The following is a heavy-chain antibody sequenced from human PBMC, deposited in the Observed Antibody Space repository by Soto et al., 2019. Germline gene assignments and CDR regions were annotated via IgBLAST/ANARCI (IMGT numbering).Heavy chain of an antibody. CDR2: IYYSGST. CDR1: GGSISSGGYY. D-gene: IGHD4-17*01. V-gene: IGHV4-31*03. CDR3: ARDGEAAAGADAFDL. Sequence: QVQLQESGPGLVKPSQTLSLTCTVSGGSISSGGYYWSWIRQHPGKGLEWIGYIYYSGSTYYNPSLKSRVTISVDTSKNHFPLQLSSVTAADTAVYYCARDGEAAAGADAFDLWGQGTMVTVSS. J-gene: IGHJ3*01.